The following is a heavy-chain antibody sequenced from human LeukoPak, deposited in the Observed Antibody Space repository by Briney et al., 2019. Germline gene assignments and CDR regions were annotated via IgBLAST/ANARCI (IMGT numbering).Heavy chain of an antibody. V-gene: IGHV1-18*01. CDR1: GYSSTNYG. CDR2: IHIYRGNT. J-gene: IGHJ4*02. Sequence: ASVKVSCKASGYSSTNYGISWVRQAPGQGLEWMGWIHIYRGNTNYAQKFQGRVTMTTDTSTSTVYMEVRGLRSDDTAVYYCARDRDFDSSGWLASPISYWGQGTLVTVSS. CDR3: ARDRDFDSSGWLASPISY. D-gene: IGHD6-19*01.